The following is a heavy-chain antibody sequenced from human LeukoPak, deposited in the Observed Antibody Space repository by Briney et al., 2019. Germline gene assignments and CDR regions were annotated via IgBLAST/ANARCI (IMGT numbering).Heavy chain of an antibody. J-gene: IGHJ4*02. Sequence: GGSLRLSCAASGLTFSRFAMSWVRQAPGKGLEWVSTISGSGDTTYYADSVKGRFTISRDNLKNTLYVQMNSLRVEDTAVYYCAEGHSAHGTGFDYWGQGTLVIVSS. CDR3: AEGHSAHGTGFDY. D-gene: IGHD1-1*01. CDR1: GLTFSRFA. CDR2: ISGSGDTT. V-gene: IGHV3-23*01.